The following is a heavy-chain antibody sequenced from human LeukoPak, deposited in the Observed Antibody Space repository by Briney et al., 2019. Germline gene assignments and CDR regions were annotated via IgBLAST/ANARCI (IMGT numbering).Heavy chain of an antibody. CDR2: IKQDGSEK. Sequence: GGSLRLSCVVSGFTFSSYWMSWVRQAPGKGLEWVANIKQDGSEKYYVDSVKGRFTMSRGNAKNSLYLQMNSLRAEDTAVYYCARVQWELRGVGSYFEYWGQGALVTVSP. V-gene: IGHV3-7*01. J-gene: IGHJ4*02. D-gene: IGHD1-26*01. CDR3: ARVQWELRGVGSYFEY. CDR1: GFTFSSYW.